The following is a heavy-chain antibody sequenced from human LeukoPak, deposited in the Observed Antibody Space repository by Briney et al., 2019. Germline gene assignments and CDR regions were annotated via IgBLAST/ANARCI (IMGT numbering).Heavy chain of an antibody. CDR1: GFTFSSYS. J-gene: IGHJ4*02. CDR3: ARDKMATIFPLDY. D-gene: IGHD5-24*01. V-gene: IGHV3-21*01. CDR2: ISSSSSYI. Sequence: GGSLRLSCAASGFTFSSYSMNWVRQAPGEGLEWVSSISSSSSYIYYADSVKGRFTISRDNAKNSLYLQMNSLRAEDTAVYYCARDKMATIFPLDYWGQGTLVTVSS.